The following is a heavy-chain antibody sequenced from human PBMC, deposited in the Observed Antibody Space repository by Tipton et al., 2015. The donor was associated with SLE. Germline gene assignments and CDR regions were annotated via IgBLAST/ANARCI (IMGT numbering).Heavy chain of an antibody. D-gene: IGHD3-3*01. CDR3: AKDLGTVFGVIDH. Sequence: SLRLSCAASGFIFSSYAMNWVRQAPGKGLEWVSLIYSDSSTTDYADSVKGRFTISRDNSKNTLYLQMNSLRAEDTAVYYCAKDLGTVFGVIDHWGPGTLVTVSS. J-gene: IGHJ4*02. V-gene: IGHV3-23*03. CDR1: GFIFSSYA. CDR2: IYSDSSTT.